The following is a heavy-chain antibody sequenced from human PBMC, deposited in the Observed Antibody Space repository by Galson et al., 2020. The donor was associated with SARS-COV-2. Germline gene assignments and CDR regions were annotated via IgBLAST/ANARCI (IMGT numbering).Heavy chain of an antibody. J-gene: IGHJ6*03. V-gene: IGHV4-34*01. D-gene: IGHD2-2*01. Sequence: SETLSLTCAVYGGSFKNYYLTWLRQSPGKGLQWIGEINHRGRTNYDPSLQGRVAMSVDTSKNQFSLRLSSVTAADTAVYYCVRGAEERRIIVVVPYYYTYMDVWGGGTAVTVSS. CDR2: INHRGRT. CDR3: VRGAEERRIIVVVPYYYTYMDV. CDR1: GGSFKNYY.